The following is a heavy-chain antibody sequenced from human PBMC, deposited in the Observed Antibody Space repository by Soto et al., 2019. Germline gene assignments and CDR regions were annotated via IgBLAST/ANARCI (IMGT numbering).Heavy chain of an antibody. CDR2: IYYSGST. J-gene: IGHJ4*02. V-gene: IGHV4-31*03. CDR1: GGSISSGGYY. CDR3: AREGGIVGATAADY. Sequence: QVQLQESGPGLVKPSQTLSLTCTVSGGSISSGGYYWSWIRQHPGKGLEWIGYIYYSGSTYYNPSRKSRFTTSVDTSKDQFSLKLSSVPAADKAVYYWAREGGIVGATAADYWGQGTLVTVSS. D-gene: IGHD1-26*01.